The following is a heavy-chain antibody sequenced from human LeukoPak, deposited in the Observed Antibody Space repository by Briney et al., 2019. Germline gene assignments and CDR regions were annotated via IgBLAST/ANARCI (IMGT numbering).Heavy chain of an antibody. D-gene: IGHD3-10*01. CDR3: ARDRFYGSGSYNYFDY. V-gene: IGHV1-24*01. CDR1: GYTLTELS. J-gene: IGHJ4*02. CDR2: FDPEDGET. Sequence: ASVMVSCKVSGYTLTELSMHWVRQAPGKGLEWMGGFDPEDGETIYAQKFQGRVTMTEDTSTDTAYMELSSLRSEDTAVYYCARDRFYGSGSYNYFDYWGQGILVTVSS.